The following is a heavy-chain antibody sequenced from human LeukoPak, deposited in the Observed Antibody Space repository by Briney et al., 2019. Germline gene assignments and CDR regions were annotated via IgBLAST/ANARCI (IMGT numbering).Heavy chain of an antibody. D-gene: IGHD2-21*02. CDR1: GGSISSYY. CDR3: ARAYCGGDCYAYNWFDP. J-gene: IGHJ5*02. Sequence: SETLSLTCTVSGGSISSYYWSWIRQPAGKGMEWIGRIYTSGSTNYNPSLKSRVTMSVDTSKNQFSLKLSSVTAADTAAYYCARAYCGGDCYAYNWFDPWGQGTLVTVSS. V-gene: IGHV4-4*07. CDR2: IYTSGST.